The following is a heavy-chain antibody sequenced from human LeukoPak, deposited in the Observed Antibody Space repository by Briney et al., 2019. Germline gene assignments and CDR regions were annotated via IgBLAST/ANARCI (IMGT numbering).Heavy chain of an antibody. J-gene: IGHJ4*02. V-gene: IGHV1-8*01. CDR1: GYTFTSYD. D-gene: IGHD3-22*01. CDR3: ARDYDSSGYHTYYFDY. Sequence: ASVKVSCKASGYTFTSYDINWVRQATGQGLEWMGWMNPNSGNTGYAQKFQGRVTMTRNTSISTAYMELSSLRSEDTAVYYCARDYDSSGYHTYYFDYWGQGTLVTVSS. CDR2: MNPNSGNT.